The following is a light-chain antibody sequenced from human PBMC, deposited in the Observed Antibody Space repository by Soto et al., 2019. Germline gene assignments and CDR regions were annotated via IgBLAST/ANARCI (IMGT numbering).Light chain of an antibody. CDR1: QSIDRK. V-gene: IGKV3D-15*01. Sequence: IVMTQSPATLSVSPGERATLSCRASQSIDRKLAWYQQRPGQAPRLLIYGVSSRATGIPDRFSGSGSGTDFTLTISRVEPEDFAVYFCQHYGDSSWTFGQGSRVEIK. CDR2: GVS. J-gene: IGKJ1*01. CDR3: QHYGDSSWT.